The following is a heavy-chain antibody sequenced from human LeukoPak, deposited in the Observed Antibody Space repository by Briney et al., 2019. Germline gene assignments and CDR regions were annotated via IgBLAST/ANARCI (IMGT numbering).Heavy chain of an antibody. CDR2: ITSSSSYI. CDR3: ARGQVTAVTGLASFDI. Sequence: GGSLRLSCAASGFTFSTYNMNWVRQAPGKGLEWVSSITSSSSYIYYADSVKGRFTISRDNAKNSLHLQMNSLRDEDMAVYYCARGQVTAVTGLASFDIWGQGTMVIVSS. J-gene: IGHJ3*02. V-gene: IGHV3-21*01. D-gene: IGHD4-17*01. CDR1: GFTFSTYN.